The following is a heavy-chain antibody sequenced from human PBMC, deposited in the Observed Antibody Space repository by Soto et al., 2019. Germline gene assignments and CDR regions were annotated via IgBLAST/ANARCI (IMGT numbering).Heavy chain of an antibody. J-gene: IGHJ4*02. CDR3: ARRWGDYFDY. D-gene: IGHD3-16*01. CDR1: GGSISSYY. V-gene: IGHV4-59*08. CDR2: IYYSGST. Sequence: AETLSLTCTVSGGSISSYYWSWIRQPPGKGLEWIGYIYYSGSTNYNPSLKSRVTISVDTSKNQFSLKLSSVTAADTAVYYCARRWGDYFDYWGQGTLVTVSS.